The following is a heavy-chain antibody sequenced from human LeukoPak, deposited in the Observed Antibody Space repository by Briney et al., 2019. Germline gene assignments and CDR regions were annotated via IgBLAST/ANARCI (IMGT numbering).Heavy chain of an antibody. J-gene: IGHJ4*02. Sequence: SETLSLTCAVSGGSISSYYWTWIRQSPEKGLEWIGYIYDTGSTRYNPSLESRATISVDPSKNQFSLKLSAVTAADTAVYYCARLTTRPGGIRPLILDYWGQGTLVTVSS. V-gene: IGHV4-59*01. D-gene: IGHD3-16*01. CDR2: IYDTGST. CDR3: ARLTTRPGGIRPLILDY. CDR1: GGSISSYY.